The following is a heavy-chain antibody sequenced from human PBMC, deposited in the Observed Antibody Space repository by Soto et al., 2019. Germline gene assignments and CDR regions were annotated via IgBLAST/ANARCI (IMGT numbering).Heavy chain of an antibody. D-gene: IGHD5-18*01. CDR2: IITYNGNT. Sequence: QVQLVQSGAEVKKPGASVKVSCKASGYTFTSYGISWVRQAPGQGLEWVGWIITYNGNTTYAQKLQGIVTMTTDTATSTADRVLMSLRSDDTAVYYCARVKYSAPFYFYYGREVWGQGTTVTVSS. V-gene: IGHV1-18*01. J-gene: IGHJ6*02. CDR1: GYTFTSYG. CDR3: ARVKYSAPFYFYYGREV.